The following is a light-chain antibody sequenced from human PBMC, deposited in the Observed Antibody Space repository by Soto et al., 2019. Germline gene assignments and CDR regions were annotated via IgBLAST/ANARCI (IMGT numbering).Light chain of an antibody. CDR1: QSVCRY. CDR3: QQYNHCPPLT. V-gene: IGKV3-15*01. CDR2: GAS. J-gene: IGKJ4*01. Sequence: EIVMTQSPATLSVSPGERATLSCRASQSVCRYLAWYQQKPGQAPRLLIYGASTRATGTPARFSGRGSRTEFTITISSLQSEYFAIYYCQQYNHCPPLTFGGGTKVEIK.